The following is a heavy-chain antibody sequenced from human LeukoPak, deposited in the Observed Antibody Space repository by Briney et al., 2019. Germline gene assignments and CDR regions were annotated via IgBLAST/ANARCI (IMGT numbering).Heavy chain of an antibody. Sequence: ASVKVSCKASGHTSTTYAIHWVRQAPGQGLEWMGWINAGNGNIKYSQKFQGRVTITGDTSASTAYMELSSLRSEDTAVYYCARGFLEWLDGVSATYYWGQGTLVTVSS. D-gene: IGHD3-3*01. J-gene: IGHJ4*02. V-gene: IGHV1-3*01. CDR2: INAGNGNI. CDR1: GHTSTTYA. CDR3: ARGFLEWLDGVSATYY.